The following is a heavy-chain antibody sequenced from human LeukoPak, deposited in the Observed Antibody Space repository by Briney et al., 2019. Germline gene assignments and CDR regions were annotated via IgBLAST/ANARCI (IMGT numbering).Heavy chain of an antibody. J-gene: IGHJ4*02. V-gene: IGHV3-23*01. CDR3: AKDQDGSGWSFDY. CDR2: ISGSGGST. CDR1: GFTFSIYW. D-gene: IGHD6-19*01. Sequence: PGGSLRLSCAASGFTFSIYWMSWVRQAPGKGLEWVSAISGSGGSTYYADSVKGRFTISRDNSKNTLYLQMNSLRAEDTAVYYCAKDQDGSGWSFDYWGQGTLVTVSS.